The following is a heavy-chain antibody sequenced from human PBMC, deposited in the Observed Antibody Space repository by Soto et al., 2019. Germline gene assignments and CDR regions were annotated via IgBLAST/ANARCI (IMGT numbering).Heavy chain of an antibody. CDR1: GYTFTSYY. CDR3: ARVLSPGIAVAGPTHH. V-gene: IGHV1-46*01. D-gene: IGHD6-19*01. J-gene: IGHJ5*02. CDR2: INPSGGST. Sequence: ASVKVSCKASGYTFTSYYMHWVRQAPGQGLEWMGIINPSGGSTSYAQKFQGRVTMTRDTSTSTVYMELSSLRSEDTAVYYCARVLSPGIAVAGPTHHWGQGTLVTVSS.